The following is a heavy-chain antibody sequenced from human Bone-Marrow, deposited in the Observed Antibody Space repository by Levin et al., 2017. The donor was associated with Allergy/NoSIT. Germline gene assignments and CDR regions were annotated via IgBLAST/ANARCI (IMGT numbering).Heavy chain of an antibody. D-gene: IGHD2-21*02. J-gene: IGHJ4*02. CDR2: INPSGGGT. Sequence: ASVKVSCKASGYTFSNFYVHWVRQAPGHGLEWMGIINPSGGGTSFTQMFQGRVTMTSDTSTSTVYMEMNTLTSEDTAVYFCARGDSVTFSGIPDYWGQGTLVIVSS. CDR3: ARGDSVTFSGIPDY. CDR1: GYTFSNFY. V-gene: IGHV1-46*01.